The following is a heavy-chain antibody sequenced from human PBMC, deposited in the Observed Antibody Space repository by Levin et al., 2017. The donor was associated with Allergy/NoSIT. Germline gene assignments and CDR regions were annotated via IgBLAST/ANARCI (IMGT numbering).Heavy chain of an antibody. CDR3: AKAYYYDSSGPEVYWYFDL. D-gene: IGHD3-22*01. CDR2: ISWNSGSI. Sequence: GGSLRLSCAASGFTFDDYAMHWVRQAPGKGLEWVSGISWNSGSIGYADSVKGRFTISRDNAKNSLYLQMNSLRAEDTALYYCAKAYYYDSSGPEVYWYFDLWGRGTLVTVS. V-gene: IGHV3-9*01. J-gene: IGHJ2*01. CDR1: GFTFDDYA.